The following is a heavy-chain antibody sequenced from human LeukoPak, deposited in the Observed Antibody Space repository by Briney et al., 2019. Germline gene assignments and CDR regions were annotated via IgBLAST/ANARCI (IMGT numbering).Heavy chain of an antibody. Sequence: PSETLSLTCTVSGGSISSSSYYWGWIRQPPGKGLEWIGSIYYSGSTYYNPSLKSRVTISVDTSKNQFSLKLSSVTAADTAVYYCARSIAVAGTAGEFDYWGQGTLVTVPS. J-gene: IGHJ4*02. V-gene: IGHV4-39*01. D-gene: IGHD6-19*01. CDR3: ARSIAVAGTAGEFDY. CDR2: IYYSGST. CDR1: GGSISSSSYY.